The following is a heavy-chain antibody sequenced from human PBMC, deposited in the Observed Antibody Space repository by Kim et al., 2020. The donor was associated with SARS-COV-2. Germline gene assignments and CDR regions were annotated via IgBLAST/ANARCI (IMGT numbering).Heavy chain of an antibody. V-gene: IGHV4-39*07. CDR3: ARAPPARIVGATRNPKYYFDS. CDR1: GGSISSSSYY. J-gene: IGHJ4*02. CDR2: IYYSGNT. D-gene: IGHD1-26*01. Sequence: SETLSLTCTVSGGSISSSSYYWGWIRQPPGKGLEWIGTIYYSGNTYYTPSLKSRVTISVDTSKNQFSLKLSSVTAADTAVYYCARAPPARIVGATRNPKYYFDSWGQGTLVTVSS.